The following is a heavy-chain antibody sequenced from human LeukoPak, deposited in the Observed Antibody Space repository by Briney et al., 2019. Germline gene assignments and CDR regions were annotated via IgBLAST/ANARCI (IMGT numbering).Heavy chain of an antibody. CDR3: AHLDYGDYLYYFDY. CDR2: IYWNDDK. V-gene: IGHV2-5*01. D-gene: IGHD4-17*01. Sequence: ESGPTLVNPTQTLTLTCTFSGFSLSTSGVGGGWIRQPPGKALEWLALIYWNDDKRYSPSLKSRLTITKDTSKNQVVLTMTNMDPVDTATYYCAHLDYGDYLYYFDYWGQGTLVTVSS. J-gene: IGHJ4*02. CDR1: GFSLSTSGVG.